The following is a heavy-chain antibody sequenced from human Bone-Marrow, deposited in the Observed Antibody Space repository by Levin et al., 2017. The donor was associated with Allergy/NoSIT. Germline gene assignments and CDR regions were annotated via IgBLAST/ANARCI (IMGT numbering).Heavy chain of an antibody. CDR1: RDTFSNSA. CDR2: ITPTFGTA. J-gene: IGHJ5*02. V-gene: IGHV1-69*06. CDR3: ARGNMVQGVDNWLDP. D-gene: IGHD3-10*01. Sequence: SVKVSCTASRDTFSNSAVNWVRQAPGQGLEWMGGITPTFGTANYAQKFQGRVTITADRSTNTVYMELSSLRSEDTAVYYCARGNMVQGVDNWLDPWGQGTLVTVSS.